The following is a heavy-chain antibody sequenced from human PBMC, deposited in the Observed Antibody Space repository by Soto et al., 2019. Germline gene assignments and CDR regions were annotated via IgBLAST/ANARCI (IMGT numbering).Heavy chain of an antibody. CDR3: ARDTRDYAMDV. CDR2: IWYDGSNK. V-gene: IGHV3-33*01. D-gene: IGHD2-21*01. J-gene: IGHJ6*02. CDR1: GFTFSSYG. Sequence: QVQLVESGGGVVQPGRSLRLSCAASGFTFSSYGMHWVRQAPGKGLEWVAVIWYDGSNKYYADSVKGRFTISRDNSKNTLYLQMNSLRAEDTAVYYCARDTRDYAMDVWGQGTTVTVSS.